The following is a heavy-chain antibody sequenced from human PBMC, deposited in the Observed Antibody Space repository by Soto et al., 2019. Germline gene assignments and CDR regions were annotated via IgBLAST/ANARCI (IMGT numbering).Heavy chain of an antibody. Sequence: GGSLRLSCAASGFTFSSYAMSWVRQAPGKGLEWVSAISGSGGSTYYADSVKGRFTISRGNSKNTLYLQMNSLRAEDTAVYYCAKRIPLTLRGYSNCYGMDVWGQGTTVTSP. CDR2: ISGSGGST. CDR3: AKRIPLTLRGYSNCYGMDV. J-gene: IGHJ6*02. V-gene: IGHV3-23*01. D-gene: IGHD5-18*01. CDR1: GFTFSSYA.